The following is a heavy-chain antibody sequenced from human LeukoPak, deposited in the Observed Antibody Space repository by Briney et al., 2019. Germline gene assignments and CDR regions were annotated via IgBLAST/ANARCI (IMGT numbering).Heavy chain of an antibody. V-gene: IGHV3-74*01. D-gene: IGHD2-21*02. CDR2: VKSDGSST. Sequence: GSLRLSCSASGFTFSSYAMHWVRQAPGEGLVWVSGVKSDGSSTSYADSVKGRFTISRDNDRNTLYLQMNSLRAQGTAVYYCARDGFLGPVTAYLDYWGQGTPVTVSS. CDR3: ARDGFLGPVTAYLDY. CDR1: GFTFSSYA. J-gene: IGHJ4*02.